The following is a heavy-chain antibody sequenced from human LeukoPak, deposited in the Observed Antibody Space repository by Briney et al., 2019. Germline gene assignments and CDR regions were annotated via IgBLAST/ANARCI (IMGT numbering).Heavy chain of an antibody. D-gene: IGHD4-17*01. CDR3: ARTVTTDYAFDI. Sequence: SGGSLRLSCAASGFTFSSYAMNWVRQAPGKGLEWVSTISGSADGTYYADSVKGRFTISRDNSKSTLYVQMNSLRAEDTAVYYCARTVTTDYAFDIWGQGTMVTVSS. CDR2: ISGSADGT. CDR1: GFTFSSYA. J-gene: IGHJ3*02. V-gene: IGHV3-23*01.